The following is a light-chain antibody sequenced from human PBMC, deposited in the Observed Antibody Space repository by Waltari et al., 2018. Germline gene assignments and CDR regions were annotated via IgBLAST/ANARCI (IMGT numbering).Light chain of an antibody. V-gene: IGLV2-14*04. Sequence: WYQQHPCKAPKLIIYNVSIRPSGVSFRFSGSKSANVASLTISGLLPEDEADYYCSSYTSDSTYVFGTGSKVTVL. CDR2: NVS. CDR3: SSYTSDSTYV. J-gene: IGLJ1*01.